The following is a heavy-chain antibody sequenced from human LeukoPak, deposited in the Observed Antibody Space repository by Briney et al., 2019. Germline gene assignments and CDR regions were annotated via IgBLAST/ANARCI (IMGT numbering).Heavy chain of an antibody. CDR1: GGSISSYY. CDR3: ARQRQYDADAFDL. D-gene: IGHD3-16*01. J-gene: IGHJ3*01. Sequence: KPSETLSLTCTVSGGSISSYYWSWIRQPPGKRLEWIGYIYYSGSTKYNPSLKSRVTISVDTSKNQFSLKPSSVTAADTAVYYCARQRQYDADAFDLWGQGTMVTVTS. CDR2: IYYSGST. V-gene: IGHV4-59*08.